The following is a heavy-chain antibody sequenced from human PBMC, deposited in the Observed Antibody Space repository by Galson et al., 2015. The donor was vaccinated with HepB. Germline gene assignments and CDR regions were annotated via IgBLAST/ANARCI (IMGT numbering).Heavy chain of an antibody. CDR1: GFTFGSYA. J-gene: IGHJ2*01. Sequence: SLRLSCAVSGFTFGSYAMNWVRQAPGKGLEWVSSIAVDSTYISYADSVKGRFTISRDNAKNSLYLQLNRLRVEDTAVYYCARALGHWYFDLWGRGTLVTVSS. CDR3: ARALGHWYFDL. V-gene: IGHV3-21*06. CDR2: IAVDSTYI.